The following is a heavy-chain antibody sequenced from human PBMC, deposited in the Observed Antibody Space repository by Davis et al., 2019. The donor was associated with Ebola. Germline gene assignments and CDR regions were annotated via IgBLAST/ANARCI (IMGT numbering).Heavy chain of an antibody. CDR3: AGGIAVGAFDY. CDR1: GFAFATYA. D-gene: IGHD6-19*01. J-gene: IGHJ4*02. CDR2: INAGNGHT. V-gene: IGHV1-3*01. Sequence: AASVKVSCKTSGFAFATYAIHWVRQAPGQRLEWMGWINAGNGHTKYSQNFQGRVTITRDTSASTVYMYLSSLRSEDTGVFYCAGGIAVGAFDYWGQGTLVTVSP.